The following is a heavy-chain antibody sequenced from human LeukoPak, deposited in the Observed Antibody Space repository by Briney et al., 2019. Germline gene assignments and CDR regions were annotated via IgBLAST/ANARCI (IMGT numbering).Heavy chain of an antibody. Sequence: SSETLSLTCTVSGDSISSTNYYWGWIRQPPGKGLEWIGSIYYSGSTYYNPSLKSRVTISVDTSKNQFSLKLSSVTAADTAVYYCARWEIWFGELTVFDYWGQGTLVTVSS. CDR3: ARWEIWFGELTVFDY. D-gene: IGHD3-10*01. CDR1: GDSISSTNYY. CDR2: IYYSGST. J-gene: IGHJ4*02. V-gene: IGHV4-39*01.